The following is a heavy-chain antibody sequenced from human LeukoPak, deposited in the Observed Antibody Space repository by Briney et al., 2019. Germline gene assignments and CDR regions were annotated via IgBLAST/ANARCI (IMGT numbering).Heavy chain of an antibody. D-gene: IGHD3-3*01. CDR2: IYYSGST. J-gene: IGHJ4*02. V-gene: IGHV4-39*01. Sequence: SETLSLTCTVSGGSISSSSYYWGWIRQPPGKGLEWIGSIYYSGSTYYNPSLKSRVTISVDTSKNQFSLKLSSVTAADTAVYYCARRKALRFLGTKNPNSYFDYWGQGTLVTVSS. CDR1: GGSISSSSYY. CDR3: ARRKALRFLGTKNPNSYFDY.